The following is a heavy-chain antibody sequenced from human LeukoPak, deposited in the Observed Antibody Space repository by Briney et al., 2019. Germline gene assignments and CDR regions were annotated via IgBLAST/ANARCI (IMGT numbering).Heavy chain of an antibody. CDR2: INTYNGNT. Sequence: ASVKVSCKASGYTFNSYVIRWVRQAPGQGLEWVGWINTYNGNTNYAQKLQGRVTMTTDTSTSTAYMELRSLRSDDRAMYYCARTRAGDFWSGYYGIDYWGQGTLVTVSS. V-gene: IGHV1-18*01. CDR1: GYTFNSYV. J-gene: IGHJ4*02. CDR3: ARTRAGDFWSGYYGIDY. D-gene: IGHD3-3*01.